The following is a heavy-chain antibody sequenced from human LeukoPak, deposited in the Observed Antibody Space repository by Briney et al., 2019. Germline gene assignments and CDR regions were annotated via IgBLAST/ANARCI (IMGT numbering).Heavy chain of an antibody. CDR3: ARMTPVAGNSDS. V-gene: IGHV3-30*02. Sequence: PGGSLRLSCSSPGFTLSRSNMHWVRQTPGKGLEWVAFIRYDGGSEYYAESVRGRFTISRDNNKNTLFLQTESLRPEDTGLYYCARMTPVAGNSDSWGQGTLVTVSS. CDR1: GFTLSRSN. D-gene: IGHD6-19*01. CDR2: IRYDGGSE. J-gene: IGHJ4*02.